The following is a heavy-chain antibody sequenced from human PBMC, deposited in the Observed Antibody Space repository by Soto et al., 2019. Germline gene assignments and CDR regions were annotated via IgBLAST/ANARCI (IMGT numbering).Heavy chain of an antibody. J-gene: IGHJ5*02. D-gene: IGHD6-19*01. CDR2: INHSGST. Sequence: TLSLTCAVYGGSFSGYYWSWIRQPPGKGLEWIGEINHSGSTNYNPSLKSRVTISVDTSKNQFSLKLSSVTAADTAVYYCARAFPYSSGWYWFDPWGQGTLVTVSS. V-gene: IGHV4-34*01. CDR1: GGSFSGYY. CDR3: ARAFPYSSGWYWFDP.